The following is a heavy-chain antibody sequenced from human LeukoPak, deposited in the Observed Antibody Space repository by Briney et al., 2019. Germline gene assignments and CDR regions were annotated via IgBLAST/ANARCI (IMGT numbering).Heavy chain of an antibody. CDR3: ARDEIYDSSGTRHWYFDL. CDR2: IYYSGST. Sequence: SETLSLTCTVSGGSISSYYWSWIRQPPGKGLEWIGYIYYSGSTNYNPSLKSRVTISVDTSKNQFSLKLSSVTAADTAVYYCARDEIYDSSGTRHWYFDLWGRGTLVTVSS. CDR1: GGSISSYY. D-gene: IGHD3-22*01. V-gene: IGHV4-59*12. J-gene: IGHJ2*01.